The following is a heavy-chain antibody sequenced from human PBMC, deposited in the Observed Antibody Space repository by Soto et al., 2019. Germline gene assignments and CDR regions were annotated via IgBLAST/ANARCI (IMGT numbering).Heavy chain of an antibody. V-gene: IGHV3-48*02. J-gene: IGHJ6*02. CDR1: GFTFSSYS. CDR2: ISSSSSTI. CDR3: ARVGILEWLGYYGMDV. D-gene: IGHD3-3*01. Sequence: GGSLRLFCAASGFTFSSYSMNWVRQAPGKGLEWVSYISSSSSTIYYADSVKGRFTISRDNAKNSLYLQMNSLRDEDTAVYYCARVGILEWLGYYGMDVWGQGTTVTVSS.